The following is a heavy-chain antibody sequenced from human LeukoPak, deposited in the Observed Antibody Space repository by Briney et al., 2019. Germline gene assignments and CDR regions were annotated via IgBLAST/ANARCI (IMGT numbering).Heavy chain of an antibody. Sequence: GGSLRLSCAASGFTFSSYSMNWVRQAPGEGLEWVSSISSSSSYIYYADSVKGRFTISRDNAKNSLYLQMNSLRAEDTAVYYCARESRDSSGWYFYFDYWGQGTLVTVSS. D-gene: IGHD6-19*01. CDR1: GFTFSSYS. J-gene: IGHJ4*02. CDR2: ISSSSSYI. CDR3: ARESRDSSGWYFYFDY. V-gene: IGHV3-21*01.